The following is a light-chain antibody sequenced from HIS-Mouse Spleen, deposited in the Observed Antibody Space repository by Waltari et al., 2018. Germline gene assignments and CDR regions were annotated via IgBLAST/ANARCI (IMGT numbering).Light chain of an antibody. V-gene: IGLV3-10*01. Sequence: SYELTQPPSVSVSPGQPARITCSGDALPKKYAYWYQQKSGQAPVLVIYEDSKRPSGIPERFSGSSSGTMATFTISGAQVEDEADYYCYSTDSSGNHRVFGGGTKLTVL. CDR1: ALPKKY. J-gene: IGLJ2*01. CDR2: EDS. CDR3: YSTDSSGNHRV.